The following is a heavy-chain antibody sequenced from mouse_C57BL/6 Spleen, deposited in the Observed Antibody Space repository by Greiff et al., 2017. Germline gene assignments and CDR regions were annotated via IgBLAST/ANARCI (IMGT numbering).Heavy chain of an antibody. Sequence: QVQLQQPGAELVKPGASVKLSCKASGYTFTSYWMQWVKQRPGQGLEWIGEIDPSDSYTNYNQKFKGKATLTVDTSSSTAYMQLSSLTSEDSAVYYCARGEVFDYWGQGTTLTVSS. CDR1: GYTFTSYW. J-gene: IGHJ2*01. CDR3: ARGEVFDY. CDR2: IDPSDSYT. V-gene: IGHV1-50*01.